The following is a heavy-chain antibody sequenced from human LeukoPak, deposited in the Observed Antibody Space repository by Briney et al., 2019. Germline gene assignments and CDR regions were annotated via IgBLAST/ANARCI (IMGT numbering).Heavy chain of an antibody. V-gene: IGHV3-11*04. D-gene: IGHD3-16*01. CDR1: GFTFSGYY. J-gene: IGHJ6*03. Sequence: GGSLRLSCSASGFTFSGYYMSWIRQAPGKGLEWVSYISGSGTTTFFADSVKGRFTISRDNSKNTLYLQMNSLRAEDTAVYYCARELGGYDMDVWGKGTTVTVSS. CDR3: ARELGGYDMDV. CDR2: ISGSGTTT.